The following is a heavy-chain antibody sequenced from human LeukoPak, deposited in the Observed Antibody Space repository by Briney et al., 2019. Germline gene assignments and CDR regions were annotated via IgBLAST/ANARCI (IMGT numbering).Heavy chain of an antibody. CDR3: AKDGPWYNWNVFGLDP. Sequence: GGSLRLSCAASGFTFSSYEMNWVRQAPGKGLEWVSAISGSGGSTYYADSVKGRFTISRDNSKNTLYLQMNSLRAEDTAVYYCAKDGPWYNWNVFGLDPWGQGTLVTVSS. CDR1: GFTFSSYE. CDR2: ISGSGGST. J-gene: IGHJ5*02. V-gene: IGHV3-23*01. D-gene: IGHD1-20*01.